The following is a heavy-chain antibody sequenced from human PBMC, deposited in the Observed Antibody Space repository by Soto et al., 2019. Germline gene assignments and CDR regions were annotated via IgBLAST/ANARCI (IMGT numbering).Heavy chain of an antibody. CDR2: IYYSGST. V-gene: IGHV4-31*03. CDR3: AIVGRYHITAFDI. Sequence: QVQLQEAGPGLVKPSQTLSLTCTVSGGSISSGGYYWSRLRQQPGTGMAWIGNIYYSGSTYYNPSLKRRVTISVDTAKNQFSLKLSSVTAADTAVYDCAIVGRYHITAFDIWGQGTMVTVSS. J-gene: IGHJ3*02. D-gene: IGHD1-26*01. CDR1: GGSISSGGYY.